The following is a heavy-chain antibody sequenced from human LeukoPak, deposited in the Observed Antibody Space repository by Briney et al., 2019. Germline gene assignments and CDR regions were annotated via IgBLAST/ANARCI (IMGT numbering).Heavy chain of an antibody. CDR3: AKDGVDVGYYYYYYMDV. Sequence: PGGSLRLSCAASGFTFDDYAMHWVRQASGKGLEWVSLISWDGGSTYYADSVKGRFTISRDNSKNSLYLQMNSLRAEDTALYYCAKDGVDVGYYYYYYMDVWGKGTTVTVSS. CDR1: GFTFDDYA. V-gene: IGHV3-43D*03. CDR2: ISWDGGST. D-gene: IGHD3-10*01. J-gene: IGHJ6*03.